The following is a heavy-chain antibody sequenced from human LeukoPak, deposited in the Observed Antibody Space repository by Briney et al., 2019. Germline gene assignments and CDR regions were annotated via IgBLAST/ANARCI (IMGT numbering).Heavy chain of an antibody. J-gene: IGHJ4*02. V-gene: IGHV5-51*01. D-gene: IGHD4-17*01. Sequence: GESLKISCKGSGYRFTSNWIGWVRQMPGKGLEWMGIIYPADSDTRYSPSFQGQVTMSADKSIRTAYLQWSSLKASDTAIYYCARLGGWDYGDSLDYWGQGTLVTVSS. CDR1: GYRFTSNW. CDR2: IYPADSDT. CDR3: ARLGGWDYGDSLDY.